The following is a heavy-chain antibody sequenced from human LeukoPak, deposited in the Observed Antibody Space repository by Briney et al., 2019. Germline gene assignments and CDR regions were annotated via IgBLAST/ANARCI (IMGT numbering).Heavy chain of an antibody. CDR1: SGSISSYY. J-gene: IGHJ6*04. D-gene: IGHD4-23*01. V-gene: IGHV4-4*07. Sequence: PSETLSLTCVVSSGSISSYYWSWIRQPAGKGLEWIGRIFTSGNTNYNPSLKSRVTMSVDTSKNQFSLNLSSVTAADTAVYYCARVKDYGGNSLNVWGKGTTVTVSS. CDR2: IFTSGNT. CDR3: ARVKDYGGNSLNV.